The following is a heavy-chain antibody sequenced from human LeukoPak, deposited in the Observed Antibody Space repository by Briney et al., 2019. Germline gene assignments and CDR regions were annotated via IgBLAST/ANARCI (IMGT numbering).Heavy chain of an antibody. D-gene: IGHD2-2*01. V-gene: IGHV1-18*01. CDR1: GYTFTSYG. CDR3: ARDQIVVVPAAPITNYYYYYGMDV. J-gene: IGHJ6*02. CDR2: ISAYIGNT. Sequence: GASVKVSCKASGYTFTSYGISWVRQAPGQGLEWMGWISAYIGNTNYAQKLQGRVTMTTDTSTSTAYMELRSLRSDDTAVYYCARDQIVVVPAAPITNYYYYYGMDVWGQGTTFTVSS.